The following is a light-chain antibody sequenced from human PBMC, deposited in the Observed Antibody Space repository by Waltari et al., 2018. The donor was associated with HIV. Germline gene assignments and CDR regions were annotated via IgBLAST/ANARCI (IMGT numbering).Light chain of an antibody. V-gene: IGKV1-39*01. CDR1: QSISNY. CDR3: QQSYNTPYT. CDR2: GAS. Sequence: DIHMTQSPSSLSASVGDRVTITCRTSQSISNYLNWYQQKPGRAPNLLIFGASSLQSGVPSRFRGSGSGTDFTLTISSLQPEDFATYYCQQSYNTPYTFGQGTKLEIK. J-gene: IGKJ2*01.